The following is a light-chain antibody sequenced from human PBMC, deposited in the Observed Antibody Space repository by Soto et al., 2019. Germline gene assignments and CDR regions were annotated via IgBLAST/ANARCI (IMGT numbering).Light chain of an antibody. V-gene: IGKV1-12*01. CDR2: AAS. CDR3: QHADSFPLIT. CDR1: EDISTW. Sequence: IQMTQSPSSVSASVGDRVTITCRSSEDISTWLAWYQQKPGKAPKLLIYAASSLQSGVPSRFSGSGSGTDFTLTISSLQPEDFATYYCQHADSFPLITFGQGTLLEIK. J-gene: IGKJ5*01.